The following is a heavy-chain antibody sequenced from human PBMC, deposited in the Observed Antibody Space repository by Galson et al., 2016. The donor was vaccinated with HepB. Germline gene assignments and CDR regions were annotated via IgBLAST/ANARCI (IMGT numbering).Heavy chain of an antibody. CDR1: GFTFSSYA. D-gene: IGHD3-10*01. V-gene: IGHV3-30-3*01. CDR3: AKERGGGSGSCYNDYYFDY. Sequence: SLRLSCAASGFTFSSYAMHWVRQAPGKGLEWVAVISYDGSNKYYADSVKGRFTISRDNSKNTQYLQMNSLRVEDTAVYYCAKERGGGSGSCYNDYYFDYWGQGTLVTVAS. CDR2: ISYDGSNK. J-gene: IGHJ4*02.